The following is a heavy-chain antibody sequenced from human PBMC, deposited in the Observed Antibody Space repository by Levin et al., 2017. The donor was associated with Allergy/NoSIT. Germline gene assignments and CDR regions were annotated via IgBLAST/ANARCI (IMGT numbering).Heavy chain of an antibody. D-gene: IGHD5-18*01. CDR2: ISNVGTNE. V-gene: IGHV3-30*18. CDR3: AKENSYGTIHDAFDI. J-gene: IGHJ3*02. CDR1: GSMFRSYG. Sequence: GGSLRLSCAASGSMFRSYGMHWVRQAPGKGLEWVAVISNVGTNEYYADSVRGRFTISRDNSKNTLYLQMNSLRAEDTALYYCAKENSYGTIHDAFDIWGQGTMVTVSS.